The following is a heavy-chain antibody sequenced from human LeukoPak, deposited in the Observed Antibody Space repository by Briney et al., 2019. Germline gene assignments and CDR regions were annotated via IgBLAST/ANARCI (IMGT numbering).Heavy chain of an antibody. V-gene: IGHV3-48*02. CDR1: AFTFRSYA. Sequence: GGSLRLSCAASAFTFRSYAMSWVRQAPGRGLEWVSYISSSSRTIHYADSMKGRFTISRDNAKNSLYLQMNSLRDEDTAVYYCAREEGDYWGQGTLVTVSS. CDR2: ISSSSRTI. CDR3: AREEGDY. J-gene: IGHJ4*02.